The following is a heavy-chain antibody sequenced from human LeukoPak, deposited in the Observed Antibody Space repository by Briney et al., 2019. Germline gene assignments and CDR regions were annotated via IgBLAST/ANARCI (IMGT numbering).Heavy chain of an antibody. D-gene: IGHD2-2*01. CDR2: ISSSSSYI. J-gene: IGHJ6*03. CDR3: ARDSGVVVPAAMNYYYYMDV. V-gene: IGHV3-21*01. Sequence: RTGGSLRLSCAASGFTFSSYSMNWVRQAPGKGLEGVSSISSSSSYIYYADSVKGRFTISRDNAKNSLYLQMNSLRAEDTAVYYCARDSGVVVPAAMNYYYYMDVWGKGTTVTVSS. CDR1: GFTFSSYS.